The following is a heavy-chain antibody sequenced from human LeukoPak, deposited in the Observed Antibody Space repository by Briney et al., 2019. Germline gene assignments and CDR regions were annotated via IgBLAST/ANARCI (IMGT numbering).Heavy chain of an antibody. D-gene: IGHD1-1*01. CDR3: ASGTTERIDY. V-gene: IGHV1-2*06. Sequence: ASVKVSCKASGYTFTAQYMHWVRQAPGQGLEWMGRINPSSGGTNYVQKFQGRVTTTRDTSITTAYMELTSLRSDDRAVYYCASGTTERIDYWAREPWSPSPQ. J-gene: IGHJ4*02. CDR1: GYTFTAQY. CDR2: INPSSGGT.